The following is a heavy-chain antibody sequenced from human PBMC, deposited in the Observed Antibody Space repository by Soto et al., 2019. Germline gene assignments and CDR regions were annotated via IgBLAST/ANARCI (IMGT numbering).Heavy chain of an antibody. D-gene: IGHD2-15*01. Sequence: PSETLSLTCTVSGGSISSGDYYWSWIRRPPGKGLEWIGYIYYSGSTYYNPSLKSRVTISVDTSKNQFSLKLSSVTAADTAVYYCASLLGYCSGGSCYHPYNWFDPWGQGTLVTVSS. CDR2: IYYSGST. CDR3: ASLLGYCSGGSCYHPYNWFDP. CDR1: GGSISSGDYY. J-gene: IGHJ5*02. V-gene: IGHV4-30-4*01.